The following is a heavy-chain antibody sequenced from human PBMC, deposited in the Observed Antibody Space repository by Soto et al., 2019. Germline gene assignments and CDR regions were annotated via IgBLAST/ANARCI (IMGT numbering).Heavy chain of an antibody. V-gene: IGHV3-15*01. J-gene: IGHJ4*02. CDR2: IKSKTDGGTT. D-gene: IGHD2-2*01. Sequence: EVQLVESGGGLVKPGGSLRLSCAASGFTFSNAWMSWVRQAPGKGLEWVGRIKSKTDGGTTDYAAPVKGRFTISRDDSKNTLYLQMNSLKTEDTAVYYCTRASYCRSNSCYLPFDYWGQGNLVTVSS. CDR1: GFTFSNAW. CDR3: TRASYCRSNSCYLPFDY.